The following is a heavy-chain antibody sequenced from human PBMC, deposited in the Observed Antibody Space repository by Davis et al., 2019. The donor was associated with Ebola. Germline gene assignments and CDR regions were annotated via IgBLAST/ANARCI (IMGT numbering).Heavy chain of an antibody. Sequence: AASVKVSCKASGGTFSSYTISWVRQAPGQGLEWMGRIIPILGIANYAQKFQGRVTITADNSTSTAYMELCSLRSEDTAVYYCARDLGAPNDYGGNWGQGTLVTVSS. CDR1: GGTFSSYT. D-gene: IGHD4-23*01. CDR2: IIPILGIA. V-gene: IGHV1-69*04. J-gene: IGHJ4*02. CDR3: ARDLGAPNDYGGN.